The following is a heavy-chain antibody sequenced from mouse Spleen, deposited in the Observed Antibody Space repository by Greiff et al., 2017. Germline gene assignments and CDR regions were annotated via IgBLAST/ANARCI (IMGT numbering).Heavy chain of an antibody. V-gene: IGHV1-55*01. D-gene: IGHD1-1*01. CDR2: IYPGSGST. J-gene: IGHJ2*01. CDR3: ARGRITTVVATDY. CDR1: GYTFTSYW. Sequence: VQLQQPGAELVKPGASVKMSCKASGYTFTSYWTTWVKQRPGQGLEWIGDIYPGSGSTNYNEKFKSKATLTVDKSSSTAYMQLSSLTSEDSAVYYCARGRITTVVATDYWGQGTTLTVSS.